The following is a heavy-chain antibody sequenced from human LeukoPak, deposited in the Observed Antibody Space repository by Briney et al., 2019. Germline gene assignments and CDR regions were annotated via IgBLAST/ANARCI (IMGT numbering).Heavy chain of an antibody. CDR1: GGSISSYY. CDR3: AGYCSGGSCYDAFDI. Sequence: SETLSLTCTVSGGSISSYYWSLIRQPPGKGLQWIGYIYYSGSTNYNPSLKSRVTISVDTSKNQFSLKLSSVTAADTAVYYCAGYCSGGSCYDAFDIWGQGTMVTVSS. J-gene: IGHJ3*02. CDR2: IYYSGST. D-gene: IGHD2-15*01. V-gene: IGHV4-59*08.